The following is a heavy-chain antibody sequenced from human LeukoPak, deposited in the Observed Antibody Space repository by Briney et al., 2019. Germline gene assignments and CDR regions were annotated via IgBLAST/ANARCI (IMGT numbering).Heavy chain of an antibody. CDR3: AKEHSVLTMMRGLDS. V-gene: IGHV3-23*01. D-gene: IGHD3-22*01. CDR1: GITLSNYG. Sequence: PGGSLRLSCVVSGITLSNYGMSWVRQAPGKGLEWVSGISVSGGSIYYADSVTGRFTISRDNSKDTLYLQMNSLRVEDTALYYCAKEHSVLTMMRGLDSWGQGTLVTVSS. CDR2: ISVSGGSI. J-gene: IGHJ4*02.